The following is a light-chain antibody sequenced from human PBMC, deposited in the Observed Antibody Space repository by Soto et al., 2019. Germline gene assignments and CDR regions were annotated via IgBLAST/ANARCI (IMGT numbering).Light chain of an antibody. Sequence: QSALTQPPSASGSPGQSVTISCTGTSSDVGDYNYVSWYQQHPGKAPKLMIYEVSKRPSGVPDRFSGSKSGNTASLTVSGLQAEDEADYYCSSYAGNFGVFGGGTKLTVL. V-gene: IGLV2-8*01. CDR3: SSYAGNFGV. CDR2: EVS. CDR1: SSDVGDYNY. J-gene: IGLJ2*01.